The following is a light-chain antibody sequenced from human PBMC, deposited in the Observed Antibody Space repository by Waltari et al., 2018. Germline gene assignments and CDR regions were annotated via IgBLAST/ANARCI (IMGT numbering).Light chain of an antibody. CDR3: SSQTLDGLVL. Sequence: QSALTQPASVSGSPGQSITISCSGLGSAAGASESVSWHQHHPAKPPQVIIYDVTHRPSGVSDRFSASKSANTASLTISRLQPEDEAEYYCSSQTLDGLVLFGGGTRLTVL. J-gene: IGLJ2*01. CDR1: GSAAGASES. CDR2: DVT. V-gene: IGLV2-14*03.